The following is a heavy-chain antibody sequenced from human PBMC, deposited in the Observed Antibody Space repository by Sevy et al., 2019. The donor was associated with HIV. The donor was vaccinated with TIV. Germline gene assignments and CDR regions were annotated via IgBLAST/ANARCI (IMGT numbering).Heavy chain of an antibody. CDR1: GFTFSSYA. CDR2: CSGSGGST. J-gene: IGHJ6*02. D-gene: IGHD4-4*01. CDR3: AKTDYSSDYYYYGMDV. V-gene: IGHV3-23*01. Sequence: GGSLRLSCAASGFTFSSYAMSWVRLAPGKGLEWVSACSGSGGSTDYADSVKGRFTISRDNSKNTLYLQMISLRAEDTAVYYCAKTDYSSDYYYYGMDVWGQGTTVTVSS.